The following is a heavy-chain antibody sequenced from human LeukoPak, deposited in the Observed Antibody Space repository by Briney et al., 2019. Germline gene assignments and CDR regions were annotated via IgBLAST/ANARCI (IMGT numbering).Heavy chain of an antibody. Sequence: PPGGSLRLSCTVSGFTVSSNSMSWVRQAPGKGLEWVSFIYSDNTHYSDSVKGRFTISRDNSKNTLYLQMSSLRAEDTAVYYCARRAGAYSHPYDYWGQGTLVTVSS. J-gene: IGHJ4*02. V-gene: IGHV3-53*01. CDR3: ARRAGAYSHPYDY. CDR1: GFTVSSNS. CDR2: IYSDNT. D-gene: IGHD4/OR15-4a*01.